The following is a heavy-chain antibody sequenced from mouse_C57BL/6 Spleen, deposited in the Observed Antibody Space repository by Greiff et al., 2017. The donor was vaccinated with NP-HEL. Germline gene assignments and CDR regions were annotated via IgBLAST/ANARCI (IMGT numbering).Heavy chain of an antibody. V-gene: IGHV1-69*01. Sequence: VQLQQSGAELVMPGASVKLSCKASGYTFTSYWMHWVKQRPGQGLEWIGEIDPSDSYTNYNQKFKGKSTLTVDKSSSTAYMQLSSLTSEDAAVYYCARGYGRGYFDVWGTGTTVTVSS. CDR3: ARGYGRGYFDV. CDR2: IDPSDSYT. D-gene: IGHD1-1*01. CDR1: GYTFTSYW. J-gene: IGHJ1*03.